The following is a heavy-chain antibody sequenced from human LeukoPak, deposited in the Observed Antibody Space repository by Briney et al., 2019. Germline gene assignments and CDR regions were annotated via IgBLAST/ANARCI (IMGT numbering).Heavy chain of an antibody. CDR1: GGTFSSYA. J-gene: IGHJ4*02. D-gene: IGHD6-19*01. CDR2: IVPIFGTA. V-gene: IGHV1-69*05. CDR3: AKETTVAGFYPYFDY. Sequence: SVKVSCKASGGTFSSYAISWVRQAPGQGLEWMGGIVPIFGTANYAQKFQGRVTITTDESTSTAYMELSSLRSEDTAVYYCAKETTVAGFYPYFDYWGQGTLVTVSS.